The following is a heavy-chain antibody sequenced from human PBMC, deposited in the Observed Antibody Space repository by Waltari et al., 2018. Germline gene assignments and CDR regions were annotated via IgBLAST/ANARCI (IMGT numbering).Heavy chain of an antibody. D-gene: IGHD3-9*01. J-gene: IGHJ4*02. V-gene: IGHV1-69*05. CDR3: ASGATLRYFDPGYE. CDR1: GGTFSSYA. Sequence: QVQLVQSGAEVKKPGSSVKVSCKASGGTFSSYAISWVRQAPGQGLEWMGGIIPIFGTANYAQKFQGRVTMTTDESTGTAYMELSSLRSEDTAVYYCASGATLRYFDPGYEWGQGTLVTVSS. CDR2: IIPIFGTA.